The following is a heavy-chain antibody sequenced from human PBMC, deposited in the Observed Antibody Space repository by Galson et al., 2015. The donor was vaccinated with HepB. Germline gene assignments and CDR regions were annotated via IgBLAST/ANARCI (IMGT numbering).Heavy chain of an antibody. CDR1: GFTFSSYA. J-gene: IGHJ6*02. CDR2: ISGNGGST. CDR3: AKDFAVTTSHYYYGMDV. D-gene: IGHD4-17*01. Sequence: SLRLSCAASGFTFSSYAMSWVRQAPGKGLEWVSAISGNGGSTYYADSVKGRFTISRDNSKHTLYLQMNSLRAEDTAVYYCAKDFAVTTSHYYYGMDVWGQGTTVTVSS. V-gene: IGHV3-23*01.